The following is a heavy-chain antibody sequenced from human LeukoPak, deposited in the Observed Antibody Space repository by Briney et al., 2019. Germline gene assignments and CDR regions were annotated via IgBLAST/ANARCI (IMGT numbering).Heavy chain of an antibody. Sequence: PGGSLRLSCAASGFTFSSYWMTWVRQGPGKGLEWVAKIRPDGSLIYYVDSVKGRFTISRDNAKNSLYLQMNSLRAEDTAVYYCAKWELYSGFYYIDCWGQGTLATVSS. V-gene: IGHV3-7*01. J-gene: IGHJ4*02. CDR1: GFTFSSYW. D-gene: IGHD1-26*01. CDR2: IRPDGSLI. CDR3: AKWELYSGFYYIDC.